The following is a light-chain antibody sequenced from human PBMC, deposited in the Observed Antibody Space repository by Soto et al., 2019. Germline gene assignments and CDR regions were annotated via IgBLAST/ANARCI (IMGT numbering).Light chain of an antibody. V-gene: IGKV1-5*03. CDR1: QSISRW. CDR3: QQYINDWA. CDR2: KAS. J-gene: IGKJ1*01. Sequence: IQMTHSPSTLSASLGDRVTITFRASQSISRWLAWYQQKPGKAPKLLIYKASTLKSGVPSRFSGSGSGTEFTLTISSLQPDDFATYYCQQYINDWAFGQGTKVDIK.